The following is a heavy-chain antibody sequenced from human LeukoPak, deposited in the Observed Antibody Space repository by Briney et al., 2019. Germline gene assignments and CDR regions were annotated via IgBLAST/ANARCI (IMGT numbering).Heavy chain of an antibody. CDR3: ARGVYSSGWYGDYYFDY. J-gene: IGHJ4*02. CDR1: GFTVSSNY. V-gene: IGHV3-53*01. Sequence: GGSLRLSCAASGFTVSSNYMSWVRQAPGKGLEWVSVIYSGGSTYYADSVKGRFTISRDNSKNTLYLQMNSLRAEDTAVYYCARGVYSSGWYGDYYFDYWGQGTLVTVSS. CDR2: IYSGGST. D-gene: IGHD6-19*01.